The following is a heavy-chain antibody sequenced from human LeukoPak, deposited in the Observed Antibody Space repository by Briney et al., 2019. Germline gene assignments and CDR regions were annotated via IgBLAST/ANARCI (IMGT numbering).Heavy chain of an antibody. V-gene: IGHV4-59*01. Sequence: SETLSLTCTVSGGSISSYYWGWIRQPPGKGLEWIGYIYYSGSTNYNPSLKSRVTISVDTSKNQFSLKLSSVTAADTAVYHCARDPDGYSPFDYWGQGTLVTVSS. D-gene: IGHD5-24*01. CDR3: ARDPDGYSPFDY. CDR2: IYYSGST. J-gene: IGHJ4*02. CDR1: GGSISSYY.